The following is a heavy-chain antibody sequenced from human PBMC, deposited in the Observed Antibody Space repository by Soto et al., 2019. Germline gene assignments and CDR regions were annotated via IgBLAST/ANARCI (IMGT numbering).Heavy chain of an antibody. J-gene: IGHJ5*02. D-gene: IGHD5-12*01. CDR3: ARGKTDGCNYFAPDP. V-gene: IGHV4-39*01. CDR1: GASISSGSYY. CDR2: IYYSANT. Sequence: QLQLQESGPGLVKPSETLSLTCTVSGASISSGSYYWGWIRQPPGKGLEWIGTIYYSANTYYNPSLKSRVTISVDTSKNQISLKLSSVTAADTAVYYCARGKTDGCNYFAPDPWGQGTLVTVSS.